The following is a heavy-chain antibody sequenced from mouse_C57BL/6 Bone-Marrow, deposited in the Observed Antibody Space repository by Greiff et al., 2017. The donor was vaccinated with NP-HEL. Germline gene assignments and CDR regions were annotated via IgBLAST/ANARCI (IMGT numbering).Heavy chain of an antibody. CDR3: ASGTYEGYYVPFAY. V-gene: IGHV1-81*01. CDR1: GYTFTSYG. CDR2: IYPRSGNT. D-gene: IGHD2-3*01. J-gene: IGHJ3*01. Sequence: QVQLQQSGAELARPGASVKLSCKASGYTFTSYGISWVKQRTGQGLEWIGEIYPRSGNTYYNEKFKGKATLTADKSSSTAYMELRSLTSEDSAVYFCASGTYEGYYVPFAYWGQGTLVTVAA.